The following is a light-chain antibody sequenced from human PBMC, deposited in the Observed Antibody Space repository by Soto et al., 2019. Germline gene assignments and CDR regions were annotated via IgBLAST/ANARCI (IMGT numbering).Light chain of an antibody. CDR1: QRVSSY. CDR3: QQRSNWLT. Sequence: EIVLTQSPATLSLSPGERATLSCRASQRVSSYLAWYQQKPGQAPRLLIYDASNRATGIPARFSGSGSVTDFTLTISSLEPEDFAVYYCQQRSNWLTFGGGTKVDI. J-gene: IGKJ4*01. V-gene: IGKV3-11*01. CDR2: DAS.